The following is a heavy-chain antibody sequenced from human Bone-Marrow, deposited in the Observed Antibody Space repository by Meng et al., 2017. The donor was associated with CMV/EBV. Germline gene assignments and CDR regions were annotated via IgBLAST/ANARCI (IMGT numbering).Heavy chain of an antibody. Sequence: GSLRLSCTVSGGSVSSGSYYWSWIRQPPGKGLEWIGYIYYSGSTNYNPSLKSRVTISVDTSKNQFSLKLSSVTAADTAVYYCAREGLWSGWTREYGMDVWGQGTTVTVSS. CDR1: GGSVSSGSYY. J-gene: IGHJ6*02. D-gene: IGHD3-3*01. CDR3: AREGLWSGWTREYGMDV. CDR2: IYYSGST. V-gene: IGHV4-61*01.